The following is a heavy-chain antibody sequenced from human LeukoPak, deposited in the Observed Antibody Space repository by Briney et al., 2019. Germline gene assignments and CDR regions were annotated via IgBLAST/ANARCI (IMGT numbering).Heavy chain of an antibody. CDR3: ARDFDHYMDV. CDR1: AFTFSNYW. V-gene: IGHV3-7*01. Sequence: PGGSLRLSCAASAFTFSNYWMSWVRQAPGKGLEWVANIKKDGSKKYYVDSVKGRFTISRDNAKNSLYLQMNSLRAEDTAVYYCARDFDHYMDVWGKGTTVTVSS. CDR2: IKKDGSKK. J-gene: IGHJ6*03. D-gene: IGHD3-9*01.